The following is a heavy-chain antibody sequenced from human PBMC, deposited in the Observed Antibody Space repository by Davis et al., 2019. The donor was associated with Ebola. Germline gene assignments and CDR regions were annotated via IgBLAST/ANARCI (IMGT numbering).Heavy chain of an antibody. Sequence: ASVKVSCKASGYTFTSYYMHWVRQAPGQGLEWMGIINPSGGSTNYAQKLQGRVTMTTDTSTSTTYMELRSLRSDDTAVYYCARWATYNWNPGFDYWGQGTLVTVSS. D-gene: IGHD1-20*01. V-gene: IGHV1-46*01. CDR3: ARWATYNWNPGFDY. CDR1: GYTFTSYY. CDR2: INPSGGST. J-gene: IGHJ4*02.